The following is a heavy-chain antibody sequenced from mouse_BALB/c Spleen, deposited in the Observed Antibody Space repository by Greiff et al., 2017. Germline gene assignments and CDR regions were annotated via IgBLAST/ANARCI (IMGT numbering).Heavy chain of an antibody. CDR2: INSNGGST. Sequence: EVMLVESGGGLVQPGGSLKLSCAASGFTFSSYGMSWVRQTPDKRLELVATINSNGGSTYYPDSVKGRFTISRDNAKNTLYLQMSSLKSEDTAMYYCARETGGTWAYWGQGTLVTVSA. J-gene: IGHJ3*01. V-gene: IGHV5-6-3*01. CDR1: GFTFSSYG. CDR3: ARETGGTWAY. D-gene: IGHD4-1*01.